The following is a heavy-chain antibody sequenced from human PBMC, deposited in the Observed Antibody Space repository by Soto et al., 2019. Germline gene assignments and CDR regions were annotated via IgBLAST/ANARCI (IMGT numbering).Heavy chain of an antibody. CDR1: GFTFTNDA. Sequence: EVQLLESGGGLVQPGGSLRLSCAASGFTFTNDAMSWVRQAPGKGLEWVSSVSGGGGSTYYADSVKGRFTISRDNSKNTLFLQMSSLRAEDTAINYCAKDMLGSYSDFFDSWGQGTLVTVSS. CDR3: AKDMLGSYSDFFDS. J-gene: IGHJ4*02. CDR2: VSGGGGST. V-gene: IGHV3-23*01. D-gene: IGHD2-15*01.